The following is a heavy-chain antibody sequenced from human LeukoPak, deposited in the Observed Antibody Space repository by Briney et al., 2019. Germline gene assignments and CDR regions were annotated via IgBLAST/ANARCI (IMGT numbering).Heavy chain of an antibody. V-gene: IGHV1-69*13. CDR1: GGTFSSYA. CDR3: AKDGVDSSGYSVSFDY. D-gene: IGHD3-22*01. Sequence: ASVKVSRKASGGTFSSYAISWVRQAPGQGLEWMGGIIPIFGTANYAQKFQGRVTITADESTSTAYMELSSLRSEDTAVYYCAKDGVDSSGYSVSFDYWGQGTLVTVSS. CDR2: IIPIFGTA. J-gene: IGHJ4*02.